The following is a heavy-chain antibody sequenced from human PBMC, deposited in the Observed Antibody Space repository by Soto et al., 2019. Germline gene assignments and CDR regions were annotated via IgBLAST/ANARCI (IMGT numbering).Heavy chain of an antibody. D-gene: IGHD1-7*01. J-gene: IGHJ6*02. Sequence: PGGSLRLSCAASGFAVSDSYMNWGRQAPGKGLEWVAIIYSVGSTYYADSVKGRFTISRDNSKNTLFLQMNSLRAEDTAVYYCARNLYDWTYNHYYYYGMDVWGQGTTVTVSS. CDR1: GFAVSDSY. V-gene: IGHV3-53*01. CDR3: ARNLYDWTYNHYYYYGMDV. CDR2: IYSVGST.